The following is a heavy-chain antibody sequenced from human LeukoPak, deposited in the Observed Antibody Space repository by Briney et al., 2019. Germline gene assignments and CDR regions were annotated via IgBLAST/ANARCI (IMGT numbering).Heavy chain of an antibody. CDR2: IGTAGDT. J-gene: IGHJ4*02. CDR1: GFTFSSYW. Sequence: GGSLRLSCAASGFTFSSYWMHWVRHATGKGLEWVSAIGTAGDTYYPGSVKGRFTISRENAKNSLYLQMNSLRAGDTAVYYCARGGRRIVATAYYFDYWGQGTLVTVSS. V-gene: IGHV3-13*01. D-gene: IGHD5-12*01. CDR3: ARGGRRIVATAYYFDY.